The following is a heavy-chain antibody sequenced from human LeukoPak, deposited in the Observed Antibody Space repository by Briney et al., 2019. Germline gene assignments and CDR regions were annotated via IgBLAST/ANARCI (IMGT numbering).Heavy chain of an antibody. CDR2: IIPIFGTA. D-gene: IGHD6-19*01. Sequence: ASVKVSCKASGGTFSSYAISWVRQAPGQGLEWMGGIIPIFGTANYAQKFQGRVTITADESTNTAYMELSSLRSEDTAVYYCARYSSGWPTGDAFDIWGQGTMVTVSS. V-gene: IGHV1-69*13. J-gene: IGHJ3*02. CDR3: ARYSSGWPTGDAFDI. CDR1: GGTFSSYA.